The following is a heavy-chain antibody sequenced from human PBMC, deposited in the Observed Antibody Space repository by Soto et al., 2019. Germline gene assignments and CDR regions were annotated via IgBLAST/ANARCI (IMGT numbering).Heavy chain of an antibody. Sequence: QITLKESGPTLVRPTQTLTLTCTFSGFSLSTTGVGVGWIRQPPGKALEWLALSYWDDDKRYSPSLKSRATSTEHHAYMAVILTLTNVDPVDTATHCCAQRIRDFGLGRARATYFDPWGQGNLVTASS. CDR3: AQRIRDFGLGRARATYFDP. J-gene: IGHJ5*02. D-gene: IGHD3-16*01. CDR1: GFSLSTTGVG. CDR2: SYWDDDK. V-gene: IGHV2-5*02.